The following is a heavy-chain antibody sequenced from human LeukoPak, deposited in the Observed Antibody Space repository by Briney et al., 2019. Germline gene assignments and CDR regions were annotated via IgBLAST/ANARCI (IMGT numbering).Heavy chain of an antibody. J-gene: IGHJ6*02. D-gene: IGHD4-23*01. Sequence: ASVKVSCKASGYTFTRYYMHWVRQAPGQGLEWMGIINPSGGSTSYAQKFQGRVTMTRDTSTSTVYMELSSLRSEDTAVYYCARELRRLRWSTNIPYYYYGMDVWGQGTTVTVSS. CDR3: ARELRRLRWSTNIPYYYYGMDV. V-gene: IGHV1-46*01. CDR2: INPSGGST. CDR1: GYTFTRYY.